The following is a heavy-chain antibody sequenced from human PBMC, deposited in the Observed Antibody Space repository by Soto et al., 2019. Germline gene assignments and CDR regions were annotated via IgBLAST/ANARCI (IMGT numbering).Heavy chain of an antibody. V-gene: IGHV1-69*08. CDR3: ARDAPSSSWFGDWFDP. J-gene: IGHJ5*02. CDR1: GGTFSSYT. D-gene: IGHD6-13*01. CDR2: IIPILGIA. Sequence: QVQLVQSGAEVKKPGSSVKVSCKASGGTFSSYTISWVRQAPGQGLEWMGRIIPILGIANYAQKFQGRVTITADKSTSTAYRELSSLRSEDTAVYYCARDAPSSSWFGDWFDPWGQGTLVTVSS.